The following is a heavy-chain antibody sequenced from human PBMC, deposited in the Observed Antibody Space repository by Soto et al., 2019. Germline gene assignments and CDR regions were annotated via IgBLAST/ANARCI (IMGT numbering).Heavy chain of an antibody. CDR2: IYSGGST. D-gene: IGHD6-19*01. CDR1: GFTVSNNY. Sequence: EVQLVETGGGLIQPGGSLRLSCAASGFTVSNNYMSWVRQAPGKGLEWVSIIYSGGSTYYADSVKGRFTVSRDSSRNTRYLQMNSLIPEDTALYYCARGCFHLWPGWDYWGQGTLVTGSA. V-gene: IGHV3-53*02. J-gene: IGHJ4*02. CDR3: ARGCFHLWPGWDY.